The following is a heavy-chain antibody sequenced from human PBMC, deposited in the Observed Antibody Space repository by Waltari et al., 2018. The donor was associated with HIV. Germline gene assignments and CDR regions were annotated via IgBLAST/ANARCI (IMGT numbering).Heavy chain of an antibody. J-gene: IGHJ4*02. CDR3: AGTYYDYVWGSYRPPPFDY. D-gene: IGHD3-16*02. CDR2: IYTSGST. V-gene: IGHV4-4*07. CDR1: GGSISSYY. Sequence: QVQLQESGPGLVKPSETLSLTCTVSGGSISSYYWSWIRQPAGKGLEWIGRIYTSGSTNYNPSLKSRVTMSVDTSKNQFSLKLSSVTAADTAVYYCAGTYYDYVWGSYRPPPFDYWAREPWSPSPQ.